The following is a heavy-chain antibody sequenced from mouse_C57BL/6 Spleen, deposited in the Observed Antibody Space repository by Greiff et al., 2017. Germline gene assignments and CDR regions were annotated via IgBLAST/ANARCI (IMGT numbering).Heavy chain of an antibody. CDR2: INPSTGGT. CDR3: AIIYYGNWDYYAMDY. J-gene: IGHJ4*01. Sequence: EVQLKQSGPELVKPGASVKISCKASGYSFTGYYMHWVKQSSEKSLEWIGEINPSTGGTSYNQKFKGKATLTVDKSSSTAYMQLKSLTSEDSAVYYCAIIYYGNWDYYAMDYWGQGTSVTVSS. D-gene: IGHD2-1*01. CDR1: GYSFTGYY. V-gene: IGHV1-43*01.